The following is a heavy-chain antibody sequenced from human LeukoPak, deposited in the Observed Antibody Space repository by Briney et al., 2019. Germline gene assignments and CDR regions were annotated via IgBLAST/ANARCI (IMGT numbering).Heavy chain of an antibody. J-gene: IGHJ4*02. CDR2: MHYSGTT. CDR3: ARGGSGYYGYYFDY. D-gene: IGHD3-22*01. V-gene: IGHV4-59*01. CDR1: GGSINNYY. Sequence: SETLSLTCTVSGGSINNYYWSWIRQPPGKGLEWIGDMHYSGTTNYNPSLKSRVTISVDTSKNQFSLKLSSVTAADTAVYYCARGGSGYYGYYFDYWGQGTLVTVS.